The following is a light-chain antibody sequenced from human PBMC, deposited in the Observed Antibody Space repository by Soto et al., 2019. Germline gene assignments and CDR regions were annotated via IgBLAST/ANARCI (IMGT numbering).Light chain of an antibody. CDR2: EVS. Sequence: QSALTQPDSVSGSPGQSITISCAGASSDIGGYNYVSWYQQHPGKAPRLIIYEVSYRPSGVSDRFSASKSGNTASLTISGLQAEDEADYFCGSYTSINTHGLFGGGTKLTVL. CDR1: SSDIGGYNY. V-gene: IGLV2-14*01. CDR3: GSYTSINTHGL. J-gene: IGLJ3*02.